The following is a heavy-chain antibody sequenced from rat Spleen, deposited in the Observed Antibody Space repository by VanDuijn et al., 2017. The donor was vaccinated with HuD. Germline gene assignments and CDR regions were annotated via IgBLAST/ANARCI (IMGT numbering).Heavy chain of an antibody. CDR1: GFTFSDFY. CDR2: ISDDGSTT. Sequence: EVQLVESDGGLVQPGRSLKLSCAASGFTFSDFYMAWVRQAPTKGLEWVATISDDGSTTYYRDSVKGRFTISRDNAKRTLYLQMDSLRSEDTATYYCARGSGTGFAYWGQGTLVTVSS. CDR3: ARGSGTGFAY. J-gene: IGHJ3*01. D-gene: IGHD1-4*01. V-gene: IGHV5-29*01.